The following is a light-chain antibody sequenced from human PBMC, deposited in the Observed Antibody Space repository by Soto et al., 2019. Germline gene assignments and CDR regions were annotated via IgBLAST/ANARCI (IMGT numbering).Light chain of an antibody. CDR1: SXDIGSYDL. CDR2: EVT. Sequence: QSALTQPASVSGSPGQSITISCTGTSXDIGSYDLVSWYQQHPGTAPKLIIYEVTKRPSGVSTRFSGSKSGNTASLTISGLQAVDEADYYCCSFADFTYVFGTGTKLTVL. CDR3: CSFADFTYV. J-gene: IGLJ1*01. V-gene: IGLV2-23*02.